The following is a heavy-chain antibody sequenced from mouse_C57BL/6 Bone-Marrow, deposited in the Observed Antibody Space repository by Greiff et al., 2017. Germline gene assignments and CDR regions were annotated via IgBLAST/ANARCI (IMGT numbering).Heavy chain of an antibody. V-gene: IGHV2-3*01. CDR1: GFSLTSYG. CDR3: ALRNYGAWFAY. D-gene: IGHD2-1*01. J-gene: IGHJ3*01. CDR2: IWGDGST. Sequence: VQLQQSGPGLVAPSQSLSITCTVSGFSLTSYGVSWVRQPPGKGLEWLGVIWGDGSTNYHSALISRLSISKDNSKSQVFLKLSSLQTEDTATYYCALRNYGAWFAYWGQGTLVTVSA.